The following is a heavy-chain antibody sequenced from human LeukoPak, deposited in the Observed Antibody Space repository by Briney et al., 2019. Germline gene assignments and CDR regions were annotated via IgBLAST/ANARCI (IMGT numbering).Heavy chain of an antibody. J-gene: IGHJ6*02. Sequence: SETLSRTCAVSGGSISSYYWSWIRQPAGKGLEWIGRIYTSGSTNYNPSLKSRVTMSVDTSKNQFSLKLSSVTAADTAVYYCARDNYGDHPYYYYYGMDVWGQGTTVTVSS. CDR2: IYTSGST. D-gene: IGHD4-17*01. V-gene: IGHV4-4*07. CDR3: ARDNYGDHPYYYYYGMDV. CDR1: GGSISSYY.